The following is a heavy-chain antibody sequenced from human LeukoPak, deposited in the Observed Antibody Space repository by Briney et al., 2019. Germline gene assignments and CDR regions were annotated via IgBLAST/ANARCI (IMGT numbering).Heavy chain of an antibody. J-gene: IGHJ4*02. CDR2: IYSGGST. V-gene: IGHV3-53*01. D-gene: IGHD3-22*01. CDR1: GFIVSSNY. Sequence: TEGSLRLSCAASGFIVSSNYMSWVRQAPGKGLEWVSVIYSGGSTYYADSVKGRFTISRDNSKNTVYLQMNSLRAEDTAMYYCARYYYDSSGYPYYFDYWGQGTLVIVSS. CDR3: ARYYYDSSGYPYYFDY.